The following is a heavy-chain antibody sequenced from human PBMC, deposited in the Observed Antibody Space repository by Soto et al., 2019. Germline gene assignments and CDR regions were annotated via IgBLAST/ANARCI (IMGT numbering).Heavy chain of an antibody. CDR2: INPSGGST. Sequence: ASVKVSCKASGYSFTSLDINWVRQAPGQGLEWMGIINPSGGSTSYAQKFQGRVTMTRDTSTSTVYMELSSLRSEDTAVYYCARDRAVAGTRRLGYYYGMDVWGQGTTVTVSS. D-gene: IGHD6-19*01. J-gene: IGHJ6*02. V-gene: IGHV1-46*01. CDR1: GYSFTSLD. CDR3: ARDRAVAGTRRLGYYYGMDV.